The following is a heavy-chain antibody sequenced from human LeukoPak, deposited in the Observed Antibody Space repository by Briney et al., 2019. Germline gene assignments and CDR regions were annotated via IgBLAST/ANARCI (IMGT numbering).Heavy chain of an antibody. V-gene: IGHV3-23*01. J-gene: IGHJ4*02. CDR3: AKDQTEILTGNYNF. CDR1: GFTFRNYA. CDR2: ISGSTGST. Sequence: GGSPRLSCAASGFTFRNYAMSWVRQAPRKGLEWVSSISGSTGSTYYADSVKGRFTISRDNSKNTLYLQMNSLRAEDTAVYYCAKDQTEILTGNYNFWGQGTLVIVPS. D-gene: IGHD3-9*01.